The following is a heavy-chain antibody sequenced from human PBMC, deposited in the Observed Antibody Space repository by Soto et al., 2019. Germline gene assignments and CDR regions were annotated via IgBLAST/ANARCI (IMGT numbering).Heavy chain of an antibody. V-gene: IGHV3-23*01. Sequence: PGGSLRLSCAASGFTFNSYAMTWVRQAPGKGLEWVSTISGSGGSTYYADSVKGRFTISRGNSKNTLYLQMNSLRAEDTAVYYSASRYKFSLASWGQGTLVTVSS. CDR3: ASRYKFSLAS. CDR1: GFTFNSYA. J-gene: IGHJ4*02. CDR2: ISGSGGST. D-gene: IGHD5-18*01.